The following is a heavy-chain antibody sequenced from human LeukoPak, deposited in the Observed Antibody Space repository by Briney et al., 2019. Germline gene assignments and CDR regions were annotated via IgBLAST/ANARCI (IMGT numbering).Heavy chain of an antibody. V-gene: IGHV4-59*01. D-gene: IGHD2-15*01. CDR2: IYYSGST. CDR3: ARAPWVAATWDGYYFDY. J-gene: IGHJ4*02. Sequence: SETLSLTCTVSGGSISSYYWSWIRQPPGKGLEWIGYIYYSGSTNYNPSLKSRVTISVGTSKNQFSLKLSSVTAADTAVYYCARAPWVAATWDGYYFDYWGQGTLVTVSS. CDR1: GGSISSYY.